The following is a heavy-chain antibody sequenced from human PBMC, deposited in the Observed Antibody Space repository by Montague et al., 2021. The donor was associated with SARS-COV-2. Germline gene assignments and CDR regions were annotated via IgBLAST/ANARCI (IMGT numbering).Heavy chain of an antibody. D-gene: IGHD2-21*01. CDR2: MNPNSGNT. CDR1: GYPFSSYD. V-gene: IGHV1-8*01. CDR3: ARALSRHIVVVIASVLREYYFDY. Sequence: SVKVSFKASGYPFSSYDINWVRQATGQGLEWMGWMNPNSGNTGYAQKFQGRVTMTRDTSISTAYMELSSLRSEDTAVYYCARALSRHIVVVIASVLREYYFDYWGQGTLVTVSS. J-gene: IGHJ4*02.